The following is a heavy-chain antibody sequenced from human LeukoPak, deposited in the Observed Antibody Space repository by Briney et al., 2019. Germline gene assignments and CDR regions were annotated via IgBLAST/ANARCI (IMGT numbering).Heavy chain of an antibody. Sequence: SGPTLVNPTQTLTLTCTFSGFSLSTDEMSVSWVRQPPGKALEWLARIDWDDDKYYSASLKTRLTISKDTSKNQVVLTMTNMDPVDTATYYCARRLYGSGSSNAFDIWGQRTMVTVSS. J-gene: IGHJ3*02. CDR3: ARRLYGSGSSNAFDI. CDR2: IDWDDDK. CDR1: GFSLSTDEMS. V-gene: IGHV2-70*11. D-gene: IGHD3-10*01.